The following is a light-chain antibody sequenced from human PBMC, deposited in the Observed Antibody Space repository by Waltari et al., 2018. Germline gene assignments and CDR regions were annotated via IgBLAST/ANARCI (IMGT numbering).Light chain of an antibody. CDR1: QSLVRSDGNTY. J-gene: IGKJ4*01. CDR3: MQGTHTLT. V-gene: IGKV2-30*02. Sequence: DVVMTQSPLSLPVTLGQPASISCRSSQSLVRSDGNTYLNWFQQRPGQSPRRLIYKVSNRDSGVPDRFSGSGSGTDFTLKISRVEAEDVGVYYCMQGTHTLTFGGGTKVEIK. CDR2: KVS.